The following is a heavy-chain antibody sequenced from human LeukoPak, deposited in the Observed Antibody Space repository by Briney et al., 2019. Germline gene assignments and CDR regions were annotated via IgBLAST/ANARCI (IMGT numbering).Heavy chain of an antibody. V-gene: IGHV1-8*01. CDR1: GYTFTSYD. CDR2: MNPNSGNT. CDR3: ARKLHYYYYYYMDV. J-gene: IGHJ6*03. Sequence: ASVKVSCKASGYTFTSYDINWVRQATGQGLEWMGWMNPNSGNTGYAQKFQGRVTMTRNTSISTAYMELSSLRSEDTAVYYCARKLHYYYYYYMDVWGEGTTVTVSS.